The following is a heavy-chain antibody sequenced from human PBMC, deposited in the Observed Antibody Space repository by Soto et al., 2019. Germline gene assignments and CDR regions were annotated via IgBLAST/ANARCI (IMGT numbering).Heavy chain of an antibody. D-gene: IGHD3-10*01. J-gene: IGHJ5*02. CDR2: IIPIFGTA. CDR3: ARSAYYYGSGSYRGNNWFDP. V-gene: IGHV1-69*13. Sequence: ASVKVSCKASGGTFSSYAISWVRQAPGQGLEWMGRIIPIFGTANYAQKFQGRVTITADESTSTAYMELSSLRSEDTAVYYCARSAYYYGSGSYRGNNWFDPWGQGTLVTVSS. CDR1: GGTFSSYA.